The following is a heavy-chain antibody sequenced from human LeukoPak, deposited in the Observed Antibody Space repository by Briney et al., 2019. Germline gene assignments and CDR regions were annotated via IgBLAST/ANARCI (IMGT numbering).Heavy chain of an antibody. V-gene: IGHV4-59*08. CDR1: GGSISTYY. CDR2: IYYSGNT. Sequence: SETPSLTCTVSGGSISTYYWSWIRQPPGKGLEWIGYIYYSGNTNYNPSLKSRVTMSVDTSKNQFSLKLSSVTAADTAVYYCARLDSTDRRPLRYWGQGTLVTVSS. J-gene: IGHJ4*02. D-gene: IGHD3-9*01. CDR3: ARLDSTDRRPLRY.